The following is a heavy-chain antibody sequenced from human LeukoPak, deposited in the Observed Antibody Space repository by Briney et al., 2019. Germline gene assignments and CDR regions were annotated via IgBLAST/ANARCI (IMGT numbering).Heavy chain of an antibody. V-gene: IGHV3-23*01. J-gene: IGHJ4*02. D-gene: IGHD1-26*01. Sequence: GGSLRLSCAASGFTFSSDAMNWVRQAPGKGLEWVSSISSSGGRTFYGDSVKGRFTISRDNSKNTLYLQLNSLRDEDTAIYYCAKFLYNNGYYYPFKHWGQGTLVTVSS. CDR2: ISSSGGRT. CDR1: GFTFSSDA. CDR3: AKFLYNNGYYYPFKH.